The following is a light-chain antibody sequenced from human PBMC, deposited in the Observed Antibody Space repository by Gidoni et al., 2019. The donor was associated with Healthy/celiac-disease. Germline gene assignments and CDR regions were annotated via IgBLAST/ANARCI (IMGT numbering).Light chain of an antibody. CDR1: QSVSSSY. J-gene: IGKJ1*01. Sequence: ESVFTQSPGTLSLSPGQRATLSCRASQSVSSSYLTWYQQKPGQAPRLLIYGASRTATGIPDRFSGSGSGTDFTLTISRLDPEVFALYYCQQYGSSPWTFGQGTKVEIK. V-gene: IGKV3-20*01. CDR3: QQYGSSPWT. CDR2: GAS.